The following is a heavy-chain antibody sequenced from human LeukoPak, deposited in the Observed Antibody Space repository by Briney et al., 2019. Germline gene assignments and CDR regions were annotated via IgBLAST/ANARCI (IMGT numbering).Heavy chain of an antibody. V-gene: IGHV3-23*01. Sequence: GGSLRLSCEASGFTFSSYAMNWVRQAPGKGLEWVSVISGSGSSTYSADSVKGRFTISRDNSTDTLYLQMNSWRSVDTAVYYCAKGITAGRSPYDMDVWGQGTTVTVSS. CDR3: AKGITAGRSPYDMDV. CDR2: ISGSGSST. D-gene: IGHD1-14*01. J-gene: IGHJ6*02. CDR1: GFTFSSYA.